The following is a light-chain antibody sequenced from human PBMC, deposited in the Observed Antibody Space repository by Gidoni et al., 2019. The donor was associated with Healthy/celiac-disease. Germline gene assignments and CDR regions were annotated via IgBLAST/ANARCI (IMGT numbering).Light chain of an antibody. CDR3: SSYTSSSPFV. Sequence: QSALTQPASVSGSPGQSITISCTGTSSDVGGYNYVSWYQQHPGKAPNLMIYEVSNRPSGVSNRFSGSKSGNTASLTISGLQAEDEADYYCSSYTSSSPFVFGTGPKVTVL. J-gene: IGLJ1*01. V-gene: IGLV2-14*01. CDR2: EVS. CDR1: SSDVGGYNY.